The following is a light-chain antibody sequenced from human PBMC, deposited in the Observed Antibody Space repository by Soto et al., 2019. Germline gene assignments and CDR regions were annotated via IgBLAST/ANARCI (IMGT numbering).Light chain of an antibody. CDR3: QSYDSSLSGVV. CDR2: DNN. J-gene: IGLJ2*01. Sequence: QSVLTQPPSVSAAPGQKVTISCSGSSSNIGNNYVSWYQQVPGTAPKLLIYDNNKRPSGIPDRFSGSKSGTSASLAITGLQAEDEADYYCQSYDSSLSGVVFGGGTKLTVL. CDR1: SSNIGNNY. V-gene: IGLV1-51*01.